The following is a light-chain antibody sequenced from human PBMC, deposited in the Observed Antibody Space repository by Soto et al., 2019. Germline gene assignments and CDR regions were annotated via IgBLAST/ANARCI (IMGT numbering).Light chain of an antibody. V-gene: IGLV2-14*01. CDR1: RRDVGGYNY. J-gene: IGLJ1*01. CDR3: SSYTSSSTLNV. Sequence: QSVLTQPASVSGSPGQSITISCTGTRRDVGGYNYVSWYQQHPGKAPKLMIYEVSNRPSGVSNRFSGSKSGNTASLTISGLQAEDEADYYCSSYTSSSTLNVFGTGTKVTVL. CDR2: EVS.